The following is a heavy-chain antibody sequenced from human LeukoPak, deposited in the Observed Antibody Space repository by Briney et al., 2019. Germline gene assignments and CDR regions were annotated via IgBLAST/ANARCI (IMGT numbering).Heavy chain of an antibody. J-gene: IGHJ4*02. Sequence: ASVKVSCKASGYTFTGYYMHWVRQAPGQGLEWMGWIKPNSGGTNYAQRFQGRVTMTRDTSITTAYIELSRLRSDDTAVYYCGSSGSLGVAGSYFDYWGQGTLVTVSS. CDR2: IKPNSGGT. CDR3: GSSGSLGVAGSYFDY. V-gene: IGHV1-2*02. CDR1: GYTFTGYY. D-gene: IGHD3-16*01.